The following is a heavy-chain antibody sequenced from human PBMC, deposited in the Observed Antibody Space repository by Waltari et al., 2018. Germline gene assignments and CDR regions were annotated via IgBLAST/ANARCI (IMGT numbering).Heavy chain of an antibody. CDR3: ASSSTVSTGAYS. CDR1: GYSISSGYY. D-gene: IGHD4-17*01. Sequence: QVQLQESGPGLVKPSETLSLTCTVSGYSISSGYYWGWIRQPPGKGLEWIGGIYHSGSTYYNPSLKSRVTISVDTSKNQFSLKLSSVTAADTAVYYCASSSTVSTGAYSWGQGTMVTVSS. CDR2: IYHSGST. V-gene: IGHV4-38-2*02. J-gene: IGHJ3*01.